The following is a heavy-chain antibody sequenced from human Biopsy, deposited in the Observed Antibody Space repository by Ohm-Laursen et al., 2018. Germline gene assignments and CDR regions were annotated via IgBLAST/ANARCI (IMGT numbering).Heavy chain of an antibody. Sequence: TLSLTCSVSGASVKTSGYFWAWIRQRPGNGLEWIGYISYNERTHYNPSLTSRLAISFDTSNNRISLQLRSVSVADTAVYYCVREPKTGTAEAWYFDLWGRGSPVTVPS. V-gene: IGHV4-31*03. CDR3: VREPKTGTAEAWYFDL. D-gene: IGHD3-9*01. J-gene: IGHJ2*01. CDR1: GASVKTSGYF. CDR2: ISYNERT.